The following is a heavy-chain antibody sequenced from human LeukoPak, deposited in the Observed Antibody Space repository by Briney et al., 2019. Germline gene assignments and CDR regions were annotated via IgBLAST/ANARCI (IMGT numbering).Heavy chain of an antibody. D-gene: IGHD3-10*01. CDR3: ARAEDYYGSGSLGI. CDR1: GGSISSYY. J-gene: IGHJ4*02. Sequence: KTSETLSLTCTVSGGSISSYYWSWIRQPAGKGLEWIGRIYTSGSTNYNPSLKSRVTMSVDTSKNQFSLKLSSVTAADTAVYYCARAEDYYGSGSLGIWGQGTLVTVSS. V-gene: IGHV4-4*07. CDR2: IYTSGST.